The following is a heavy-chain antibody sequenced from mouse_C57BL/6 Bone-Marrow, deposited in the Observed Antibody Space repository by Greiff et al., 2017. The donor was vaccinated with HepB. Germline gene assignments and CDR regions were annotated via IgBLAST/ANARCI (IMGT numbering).Heavy chain of an antibody. J-gene: IGHJ4*01. Sequence: VQLQQSGTELVKPGASVKLSCKASGYTFTSYWMHWVKQRPGQGLEWIGNINPSNGGTNYNEKFKSKATLTVDKSSSTAYMQLSSLTSEDSAVYYCARSESYYSNYEGYYAMDYWGQGTSVTVSS. CDR3: ARSESYYSNYEGYYAMDY. D-gene: IGHD2-5*01. CDR2: INPSNGGT. V-gene: IGHV1-53*01. CDR1: GYTFTSYW.